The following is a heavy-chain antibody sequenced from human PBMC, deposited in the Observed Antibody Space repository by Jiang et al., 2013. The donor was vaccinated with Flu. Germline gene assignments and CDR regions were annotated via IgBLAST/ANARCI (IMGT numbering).Heavy chain of an antibody. CDR1: GGSISGNDYY. CDR2: IYSSGST. J-gene: IGHJ5*02. D-gene: IGHD4-23*01. CDR3: ARLPVNDL. V-gene: IGHV4-39*01. Sequence: PGLVKPSETLSLTCTVSGGSISGNDYYWGWIRQPPGKGLEWIGSIYSSGSTYYNPSLKSRVTISVDTSKNQFSLKLSSMTAADAAVYYCARLPVNDLWGQGTLVTVSS.